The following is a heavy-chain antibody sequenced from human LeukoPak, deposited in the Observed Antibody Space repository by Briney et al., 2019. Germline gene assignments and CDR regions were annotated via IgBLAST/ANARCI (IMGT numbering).Heavy chain of an antibody. CDR2: ISDTGKT. V-gene: IGHV4-59*01. J-gene: IGHJ4*02. Sequence: SETLSLTCTVSGASLSDYYWGWIRQSPAKGLEWLGYISDTGKTDYNPSLNSRGTLSLDTSKSQFSLRLASVTAADTAVYYCVTGYYEPFDNWGQGTLVTVSS. D-gene: IGHD3-3*01. CDR3: VTGYYEPFDN. CDR1: GASLSDYY.